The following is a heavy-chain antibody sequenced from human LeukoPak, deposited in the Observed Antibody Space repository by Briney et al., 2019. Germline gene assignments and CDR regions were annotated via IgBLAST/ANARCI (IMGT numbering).Heavy chain of an antibody. CDR1: GGTFGSYA. CDR2: IIPIFGTA. D-gene: IGHD2-2*01. Sequence: ASVKVSCKASGGTFGSYAISWARQAPGQGLEWMGGIIPIFGTANYAQKFQGRVTITADESTSAAYMELSSLRSEDTAVYYCAGGLGYCSSTSCYGAPTFDYWGQGTLVTVSS. V-gene: IGHV1-69*13. CDR3: AGGLGYCSSTSCYGAPTFDY. J-gene: IGHJ4*02.